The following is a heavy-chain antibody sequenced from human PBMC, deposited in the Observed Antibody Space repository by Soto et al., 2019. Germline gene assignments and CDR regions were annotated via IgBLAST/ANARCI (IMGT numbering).Heavy chain of an antibody. CDR3: DRDRELYYYDSSGYHPGMDV. D-gene: IGHD3-22*01. CDR1: GGSISSGDYY. J-gene: IGHJ6*04. Sequence: PSETLSLTCSVSGGSISSGDYYWSWIRPPPGKGLEWIGYIYYSGSTYHNPSLKSRVTISVDTSKNQFSLKLSSVTAADTAVYYCDRDRELYYYDSSGYHPGMDVWGKGTTVTVSS. V-gene: IGHV4-30-4*01. CDR2: IYYSGST.